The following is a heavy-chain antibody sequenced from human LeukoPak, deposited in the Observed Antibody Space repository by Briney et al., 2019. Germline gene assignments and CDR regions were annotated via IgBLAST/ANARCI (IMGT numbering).Heavy chain of an antibody. CDR2: IYYTGNT. CDR1: GASISSSSYW. CDR3: ASRTIAVAAPFDY. Sequence: PSETLSLTCSVSGASISSSSYWWGWIRQPPGKGLEWIGNIYYTGNTYYNPSPKSRVTISVDTSKNQFSLKLSSVTAADTAVYYCASRTIAVAAPFDYWGQGTLVTVSS. J-gene: IGHJ4*02. D-gene: IGHD6-19*01. V-gene: IGHV4-39*01.